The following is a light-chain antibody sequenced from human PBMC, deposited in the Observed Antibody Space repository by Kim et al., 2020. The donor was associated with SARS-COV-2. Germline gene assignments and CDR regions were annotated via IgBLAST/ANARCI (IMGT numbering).Light chain of an antibody. CDR2: GAS. Sequence: PAEKPHLSCRASQSVSSNLAWYQQKPGQAPRLLIYGASTRATGIPARFSGSGSGTEFTLTISSLQSEDFAVYYCQQYNNWPPSITFGQGTRLEIK. V-gene: IGKV3-15*01. CDR3: QQYNNWPPSIT. J-gene: IGKJ5*01. CDR1: QSVSSN.